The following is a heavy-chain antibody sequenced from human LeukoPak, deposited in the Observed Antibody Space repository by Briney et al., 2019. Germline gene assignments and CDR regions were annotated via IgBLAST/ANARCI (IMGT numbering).Heavy chain of an antibody. CDR2: INAGNGNT. J-gene: IGHJ4*02. CDR1: GYTFTSYA. CDR3: ARGRRLQGSRWLQLPYFDY. Sequence: GASVKVSFTASGYTFTSYAMHWVRQAPGQRLEWMGWINAGNGNTKYSQKFQGRVTITRDTSASTAYMELSSLRSEDTAVYYCARGRRLQGSRWLQLPYFDYWGQGTLVTVSS. V-gene: IGHV1-3*01. D-gene: IGHD5-24*01.